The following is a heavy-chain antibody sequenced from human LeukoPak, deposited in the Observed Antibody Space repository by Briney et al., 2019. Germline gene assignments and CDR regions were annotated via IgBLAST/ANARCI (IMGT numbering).Heavy chain of an antibody. CDR3: ARQTGEIYGMDV. CDR1: SGSIGNHY. Sequence: PSETLSLTCAVSSGSIGNHYWSWVRQPPGMGLEWIGYIYYSGGTNYNPSLKSRVTISVDTSKNQFSLKLTSVTAADTAVYYCARQTGEIYGMDVWGQGTTVTVSS. J-gene: IGHJ6*02. D-gene: IGHD7-27*01. V-gene: IGHV4-59*08. CDR2: IYYSGGT.